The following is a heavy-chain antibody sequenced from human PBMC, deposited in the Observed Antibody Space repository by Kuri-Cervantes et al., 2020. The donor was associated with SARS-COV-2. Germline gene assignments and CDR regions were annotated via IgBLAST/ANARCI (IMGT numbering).Heavy chain of an antibody. V-gene: IGHV4-34*01. D-gene: IGHD1-26*01. CDR3: AREARLVGATYRTIEIDY. CDR2: INHSGST. Sequence: SQTLSLTCAVYGGSFSGYYWSWTRQPPGKGLEWIGEINHSGSTNYNPSLKSRVTISVDTSKNQFSLKLSSVTAADTAVYYCAREARLVGATYRTIEIDYWGQGTLVTVSS. J-gene: IGHJ4*02. CDR1: GGSFSGYY.